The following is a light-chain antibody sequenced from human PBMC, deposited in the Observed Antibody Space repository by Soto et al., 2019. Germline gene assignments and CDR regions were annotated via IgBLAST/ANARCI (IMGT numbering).Light chain of an antibody. V-gene: IGLV2-14*01. CDR1: SIDVGGYSY. CDR3: SSYTGSSAYV. J-gene: IGLJ1*01. Sequence: QPALTQPASGSGSPGRPITISCTGTSIDVGGYSYVSWYQQHPGKAPKLRIYEVTDRPSGVSDRSSGSRSGNTASLPISGLQAEEEADYYCSSYTGSSAYVCGNGTKVTGL. CDR2: EVT.